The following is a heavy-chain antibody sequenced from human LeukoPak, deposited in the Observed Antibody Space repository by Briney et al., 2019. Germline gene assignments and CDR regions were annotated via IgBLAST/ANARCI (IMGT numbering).Heavy chain of an antibody. Sequence: GGSLRLSCTTSGFTLDRYAMSWVRQAPGKGLEWISAITNNNGDIYYADSVRGRFTISRDTFKNTLYLQMDTLGAEDTAMYYCAKDHPSSGWPAFESWGPGTPVTVSS. V-gene: IGHV3-23*01. J-gene: IGHJ4*02. D-gene: IGHD6-19*01. CDR1: GFTLDRYA. CDR3: AKDHPSSGWPAFES. CDR2: ITNNNGDI.